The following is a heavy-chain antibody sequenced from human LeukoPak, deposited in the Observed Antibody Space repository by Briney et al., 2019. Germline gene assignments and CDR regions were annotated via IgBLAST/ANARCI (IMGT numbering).Heavy chain of an antibody. CDR1: GGSISGFY. CDR3: AREEEQMARGLDP. J-gene: IGHJ5*02. D-gene: IGHD5-24*01. V-gene: IGHV4-4*07. CDR2: IYTSGST. Sequence: PSETLSLTCTVSGGSISGFYWSWIRQPAGRGLEWIGRIYTSGSTNYNPSLKSRVTMSVDTSKNQFSLKLSSVTAADTAVYYCAREEEQMARGLDPWGQGALVTVSS.